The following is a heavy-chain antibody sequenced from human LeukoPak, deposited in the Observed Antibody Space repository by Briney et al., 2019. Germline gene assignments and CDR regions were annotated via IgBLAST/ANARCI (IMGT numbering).Heavy chain of an antibody. CDR1: GYTLTSYG. CDR3: PRPLGSAWGY. Sequence: ASVKVSCKASGYTLTSYGISWVRQAPGQGLEWMGCISAYNGNTNYAQKLQGRVTITTDTSTSKANMDARRLPSNHRAVYYCPRPLGSAWGYWGQGALWTVSS. V-gene: IGHV1-18*01. J-gene: IGHJ4*02. D-gene: IGHD6-19*01. CDR2: ISAYNGNT.